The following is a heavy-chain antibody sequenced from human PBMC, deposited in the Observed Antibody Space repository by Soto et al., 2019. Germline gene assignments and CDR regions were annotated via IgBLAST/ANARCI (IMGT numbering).Heavy chain of an antibody. Sequence: QVQLVQSGAEVKKPGASARVSCKASGNTFSSHDINWVRQAAGQGLEWMGRVSPTSGDPAYAQKFQGRLTMTRDSSISTAYMEPSSMRSEDTAIYYCARFSRSALVYDYYFYYMDVWGKGTAVIVSS. CDR1: GNTFSSHD. CDR2: VSPTSGDP. J-gene: IGHJ6*03. CDR3: ARFSRSALVYDYYFYYMDV. D-gene: IGHD6-6*01. V-gene: IGHV1-8*01.